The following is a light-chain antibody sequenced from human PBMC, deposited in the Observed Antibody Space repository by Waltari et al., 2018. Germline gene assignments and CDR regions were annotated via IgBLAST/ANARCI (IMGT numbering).Light chain of an antibody. CDR2: EGE. CDR1: SPDVGNYNI. V-gene: IGLV2-23*01. CDR3: FSYAVSSTFMI. Sequence: QSALTQPASVSGSPGQSLTISCTGTSPDVGNYNIVSWFHTHPGKAPKLLIYEGEKRPSGVSSRFFGSKSDKAASLTISGLEADDEAVYYCFSYAVSSTFMIFGGGTQLTVL. J-gene: IGLJ2*01.